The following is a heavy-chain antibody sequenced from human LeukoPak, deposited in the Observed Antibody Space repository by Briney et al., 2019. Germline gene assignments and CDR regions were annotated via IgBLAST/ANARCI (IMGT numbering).Heavy chain of an antibody. CDR3: VKDAVTMVRGYYFDY. Sequence: GGSLRLSCSASGCTFSSYAMHWVRQAPGKGLEYVSAISSNGGGTYYADSVKGRFTISRDNSKNTLYLQMSSLRAEDTAVYYCVKDAVTMVRGYYFDYWGQGTLVTVSS. CDR1: GCTFSSYA. V-gene: IGHV3-64D*06. CDR2: ISSNGGGT. J-gene: IGHJ4*02. D-gene: IGHD3-10*01.